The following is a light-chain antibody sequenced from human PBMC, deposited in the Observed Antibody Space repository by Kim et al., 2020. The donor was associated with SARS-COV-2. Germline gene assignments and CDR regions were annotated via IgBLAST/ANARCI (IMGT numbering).Light chain of an antibody. CDR1: QDITNS. J-gene: IGKJ4*01. CDR2: DAS. V-gene: IGKV1-13*02. CDR3: QQFNSFPLS. Sequence: AIQLTQSPTSLSASIGDRVTITCRTSQDITNSLAWYQQNPGKSPKLLIYDASNLESGVPSRFSGSGSGTDFTLTISSLLPEDFATYYCQQFNSFPLSFGGGTKVDIK.